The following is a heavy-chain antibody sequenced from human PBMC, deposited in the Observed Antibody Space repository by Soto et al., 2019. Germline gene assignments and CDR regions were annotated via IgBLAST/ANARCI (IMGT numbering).Heavy chain of an antibody. J-gene: IGHJ4*02. CDR1: GFTFSRYA. CDR2: ISYDGSDK. Sequence: GGSLRLSCVVSGFTFSRYAMHWVRQAPGKGLEWVAAISYDGSDKNYAESVKGRFTISGDNSKDTLYLQMDSLRPDDTAGYYCARPPFVSSGYFPNWGQGTLVTVSS. CDR3: ARPPFVSSGYFPN. D-gene: IGHD3-22*01. V-gene: IGHV3-30*04.